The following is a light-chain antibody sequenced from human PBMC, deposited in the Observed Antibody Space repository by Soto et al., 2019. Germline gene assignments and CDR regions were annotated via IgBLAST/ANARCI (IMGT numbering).Light chain of an antibody. V-gene: IGLV2-18*02. CDR1: SSDVGSYNR. CDR3: SSYTSRSTYV. Sequence: QSALTQPPSVSGSPGQSVTISCTGTSSDVGSYNRVSWYQQPPGTAPKLMIYEVSDRPAGVPDRFSGSKSGNTASLTISWLQAEDEADYYCSSYTSRSTYVFGTGTKLTVL. CDR2: EVS. J-gene: IGLJ1*01.